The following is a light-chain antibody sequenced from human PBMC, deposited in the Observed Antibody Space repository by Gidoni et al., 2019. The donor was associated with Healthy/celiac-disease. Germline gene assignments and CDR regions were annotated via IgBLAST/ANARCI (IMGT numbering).Light chain of an antibody. CDR3: QQYGSSLPIT. Sequence: EIVLTQSPGTLSLSPGESATLSCRASQSVSSSYLAGYQQKPGQAPRLLIYGASSRATGIPDFTLTISRLEPEDFAVYYCQQYGSSLPITFGQGTRLEIK. V-gene: IGKV3-20*01. J-gene: IGKJ5*01. CDR2: GAS. CDR1: QSVSSSY.